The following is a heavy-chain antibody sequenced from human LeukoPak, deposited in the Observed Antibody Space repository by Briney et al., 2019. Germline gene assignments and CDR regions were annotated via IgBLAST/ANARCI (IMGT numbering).Heavy chain of an antibody. J-gene: IGHJ4*02. CDR1: GFTFSSYG. CDR3: AKDRGVRVVVPATNHDY. Sequence: GGSLRLSCAASGFTFSSYGMHWVRQGPGQGLEGVAFIRYDGSNKYYADSVKGRFTIPRDNSKNTLYLQMNSLRAEDTAVYYCAKDRGVRVVVPATNHDYWGQGTLVTVSS. CDR2: IRYDGSNK. V-gene: IGHV3-30*02. D-gene: IGHD2-2*01.